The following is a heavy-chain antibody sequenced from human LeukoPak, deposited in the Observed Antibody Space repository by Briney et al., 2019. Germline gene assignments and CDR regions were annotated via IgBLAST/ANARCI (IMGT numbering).Heavy chain of an antibody. D-gene: IGHD6-6*01. Sequence: ASVKVSCKASGYTFTSYGISWVRQAPGQGLEWMGWISAYNGNTNYAQKFQGRVTITADGSTSTAYMELSSLRSEDTAVYYCASRPELAARPDVYYFDYWGQGTLVTVSS. V-gene: IGHV1-18*01. J-gene: IGHJ4*02. CDR3: ASRPELAARPDVYYFDY. CDR2: ISAYNGNT. CDR1: GYTFTSYG.